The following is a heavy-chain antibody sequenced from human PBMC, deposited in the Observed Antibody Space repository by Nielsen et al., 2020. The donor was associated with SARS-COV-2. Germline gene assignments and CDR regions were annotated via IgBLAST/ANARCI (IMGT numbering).Heavy chain of an antibody. Sequence: GGSLRLSCAASGFTFSDYYMSWIRQAPGKGLEWVSYISSSSSYTNYADSVKGRFTISRDNAKNSLYLQMNSLRAEDTAVYYCASSPGGDSSGHDYWGQGTLVTVSS. CDR1: GFTFSDYY. V-gene: IGHV3-11*03. D-gene: IGHD6-19*01. CDR2: ISSSSSYT. J-gene: IGHJ4*02. CDR3: ASSPGGDSSGHDY.